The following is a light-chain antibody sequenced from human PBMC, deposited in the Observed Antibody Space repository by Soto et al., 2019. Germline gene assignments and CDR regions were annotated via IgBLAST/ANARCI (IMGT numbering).Light chain of an antibody. V-gene: IGKV1-17*01. J-gene: IGKJ1*01. CDR1: QAIRND. CDR3: QPYNSYAT. CDR2: AAS. Sequence: MQMSRSGSDRSASVSDSLTITCRASQAIRNDLSWYQQKPGKAPKLLIYAASTLQSGVPSRFSGSGSGTEFTLTISSLQAEDFASYYCQPYNSYATFGQGTKVDIK.